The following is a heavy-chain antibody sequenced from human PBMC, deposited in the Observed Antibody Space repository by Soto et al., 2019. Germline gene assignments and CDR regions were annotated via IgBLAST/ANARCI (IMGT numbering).Heavy chain of an antibody. CDR1: GGSISSSSYY. CDR2: IYYSGST. CDR3: ARTYYDFWSGYPLWDFDS. Sequence: SETLSLTCTVSGGSISSSSYYWGWIRQPPGKGLEWIGSIYYSGSTYYNPSLKSRVTISVDTSKNQFSLKLSSVTAADTAVYYCARTYYDFWSGYPLWDFDSWGHGTLVTVSS. V-gene: IGHV4-39*01. D-gene: IGHD3-3*01. J-gene: IGHJ4*01.